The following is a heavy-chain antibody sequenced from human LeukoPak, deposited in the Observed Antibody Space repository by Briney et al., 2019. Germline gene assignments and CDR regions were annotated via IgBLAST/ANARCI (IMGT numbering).Heavy chain of an antibody. J-gene: IGHJ4*02. CDR1: GGSISSYY. V-gene: IGHV4-4*07. CDR3: ARVGPRKYSSSEFDY. D-gene: IGHD6-6*01. Sequence: PSETLSLTCTVSGGSISSYYWSWIRQPAGKGLEWIGRIYTSGSTNYNPSLKSRVTMSVDTSKNQFSLKLSSVTAADTAVYYCARVGPRKYSSSEFDYWGQGTLVTVSS. CDR2: IYTSGST.